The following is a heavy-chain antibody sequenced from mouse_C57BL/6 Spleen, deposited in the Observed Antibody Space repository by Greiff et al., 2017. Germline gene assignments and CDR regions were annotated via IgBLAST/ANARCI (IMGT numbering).Heavy chain of an antibody. CDR2: ISDGGSYT. J-gene: IGHJ2*01. D-gene: IGHD1-1*01. CDR1: GFTFSSYA. Sequence: EVQLVESGGGLVKPGGSLKLSCAASGFTFSSYAMSWVRQTPEKRLEWVATISDGGSYTYYPDNVKGRFTISRDNAKNNLYLQMSHLKSEDTAMYYCARDHSSLAYWGQGTTLTGSS. V-gene: IGHV5-4*01. CDR3: ARDHSSLAY.